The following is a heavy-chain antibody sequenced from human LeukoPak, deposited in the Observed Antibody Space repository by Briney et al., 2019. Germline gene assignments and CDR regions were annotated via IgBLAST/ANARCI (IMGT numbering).Heavy chain of an antibody. D-gene: IGHD2-15*01. CDR1: GGSISSSSCY. V-gene: IGHV4-39*01. J-gene: IGHJ4*02. CDR2: LYYSGST. CDR3: ARLRRSGSDY. Sequence: KPSETLSLTCTISGGSISSSSCYWGWIRQPPGKGLEWIGSLYYSGSTYHNPSLKSRVTISVDTSKLSLKLTSVTAADTAVYYCARLRRSGSDYWGQGTLVTVSS.